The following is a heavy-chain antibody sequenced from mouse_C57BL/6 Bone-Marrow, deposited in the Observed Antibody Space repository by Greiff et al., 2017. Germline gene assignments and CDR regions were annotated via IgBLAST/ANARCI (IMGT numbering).Heavy chain of an antibody. J-gene: IGHJ2*01. CDR1: GFTFSSYA. Sequence: DVMLVGSGGGLVKPGGSLKLSCAASGFTFSSYAMSWVRQTPEKRLEWVATISDGGSYTYYPDNVKGRFTISRDNAKNNLYLQMSHLKSEDTAMYYCAREALSFDYWGQGTTLTVSS. CDR3: AREALSFDY. D-gene: IGHD3-2*02. CDR2: ISDGGSYT. V-gene: IGHV5-4*03.